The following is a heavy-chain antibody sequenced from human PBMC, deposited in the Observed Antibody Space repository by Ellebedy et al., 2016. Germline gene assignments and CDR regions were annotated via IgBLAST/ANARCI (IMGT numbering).Heavy chain of an antibody. CDR3: ANMGGSGSYYNGY. Sequence: GESLKISCEASGFPFSSHAMSWVRQAPGKGPEWISAIVASGERTFYADSVKGRFTISRDNSKNRLYLQMNSLKVEDTATYYCANMGGSGSYYNGYWGQGTLVTVSS. D-gene: IGHD3-10*01. CDR2: IVASGERT. V-gene: IGHV3-23*01. CDR1: GFPFSSHA. J-gene: IGHJ4*02.